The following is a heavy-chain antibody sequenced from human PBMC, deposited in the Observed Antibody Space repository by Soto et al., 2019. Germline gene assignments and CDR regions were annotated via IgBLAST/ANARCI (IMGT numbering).Heavy chain of an antibody. D-gene: IGHD2-8*01. CDR1: GYTFTSYG. Sequence: ASVKVLWKASGYTFTSYGISWVRQAPGQGLEWMGWNSAYNGNTNYAQKLQGRITMTTNTSTSTAYMEQRSLRSDDTDVYYCASYGARYCTTGVCYKGTNWFDPWGQGTLVTVS. CDR3: ASYGARYCTTGVCYKGTNWFDP. J-gene: IGHJ5*02. CDR2: NSAYNGNT. V-gene: IGHV1-18*01.